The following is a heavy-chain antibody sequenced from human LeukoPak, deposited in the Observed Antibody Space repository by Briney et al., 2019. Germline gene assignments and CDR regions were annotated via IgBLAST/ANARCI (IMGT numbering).Heavy chain of an antibody. V-gene: IGHV4-59*01. CDR2: IYYSGST. J-gene: IGHJ4*02. CDR1: GGSISSYY. Sequence: SETLSLTCTVSGGSISSYYWSWIRQPPGKGLEWIGYIYYSGSTNYNPSLKSRVTISVDTSKNQFSLKLSSVTAADTAVYYCASFSSGHYYWGQGTQVTVSS. CDR3: ASFSSGHYY. D-gene: IGHD3-22*01.